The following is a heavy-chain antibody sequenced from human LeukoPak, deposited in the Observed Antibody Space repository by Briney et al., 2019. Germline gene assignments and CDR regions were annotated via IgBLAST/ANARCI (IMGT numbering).Heavy chain of an antibody. Sequence: GRSLRLSCTASGFTFDDYAMSWVRQAPGKGLEWVGFIRSKAYGGTTEYAASVKGRFTISRDDSKSIAYLQMNSLKTEDTAVYYCTREGQSSSSWYDYYFDYWGQGTLVTVSS. CDR1: GFTFDDYA. D-gene: IGHD6-13*01. CDR3: TREGQSSSSWYDYYFDY. CDR2: IRSKAYGGTT. J-gene: IGHJ4*02. V-gene: IGHV3-49*04.